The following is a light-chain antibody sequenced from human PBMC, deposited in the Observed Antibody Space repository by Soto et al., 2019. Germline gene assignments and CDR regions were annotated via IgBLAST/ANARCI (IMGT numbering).Light chain of an antibody. CDR2: EVS. V-gene: IGLV2-14*01. CDR3: SSYTSSSTAV. CDR1: SSDVGGYNY. J-gene: IGLJ2*01. Sequence: QSVLTQPASVSGSPGQSITISCTGTSSDVGGYNYVSWYQQHPGKAPKLMIYEVSHRPSGVSNRFSGSKSGNTASLTISGLQAEDEADYYCSSYTSSSTAVFGGGTKLTVL.